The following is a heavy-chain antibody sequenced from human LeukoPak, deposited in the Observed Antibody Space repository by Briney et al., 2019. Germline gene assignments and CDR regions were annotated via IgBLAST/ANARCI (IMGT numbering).Heavy chain of an antibody. D-gene: IGHD2-8*01. Sequence: SVKVSCKASGGTFSSYAISWVRQAPGQGLEWMGRIIPILGIANYAQKFQGRVTITADKSTSTAYMELSSLRSEDTAVYYCARDMYFHGFDYWGQGTLVTVSS. CDR1: GGTFSSYA. V-gene: IGHV1-69*04. CDR3: ARDMYFHGFDY. J-gene: IGHJ4*02. CDR2: IIPILGIA.